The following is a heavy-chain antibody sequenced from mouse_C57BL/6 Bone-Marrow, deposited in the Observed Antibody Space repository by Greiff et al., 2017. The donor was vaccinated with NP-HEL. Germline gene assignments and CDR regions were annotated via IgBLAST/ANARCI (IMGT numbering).Heavy chain of an antibody. D-gene: IGHD1-1*01. J-gene: IGHJ3*01. Sequence: EVHLVESGGGLVKPGGSLKLSCAASGFTFSSYAMSWVRQTPEKRLEWVATISDGGSYTYYPDNVKGRFTISRDNAKNNLYLQMSHLKSEDTAMYYCARDQDDGSSYWFAYWGQGTLVTVSA. CDR2: ISDGGSYT. CDR3: ARDQDDGSSYWFAY. CDR1: GFTFSSYA. V-gene: IGHV5-4*01.